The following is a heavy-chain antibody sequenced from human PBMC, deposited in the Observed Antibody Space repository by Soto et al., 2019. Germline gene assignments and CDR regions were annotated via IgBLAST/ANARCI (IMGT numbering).Heavy chain of an antibody. Sequence: GGSLRLSCAASGFTFSSYAMSWVRQAPGKGLEWVSAISGSGGSTYYADTVKGRFTISRDNSKNTLYLQMNSLRAEDTVVYYCAKGGPYYYDSSGYYDYWGQGTLVTVSS. CDR3: AKGGPYYYDSSGYYDY. CDR2: ISGSGGST. D-gene: IGHD3-22*01. J-gene: IGHJ4*02. V-gene: IGHV3-23*01. CDR1: GFTFSSYA.